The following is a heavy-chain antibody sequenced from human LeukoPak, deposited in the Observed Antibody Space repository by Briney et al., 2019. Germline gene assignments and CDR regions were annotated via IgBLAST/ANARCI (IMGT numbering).Heavy chain of an antibody. Sequence: PGESLRLSCVVSGFTFTNAWMSWVRQAPGKGLEWVGRIKRTSDGGTTDYATPVKGRFTISRDDSKDTLYLHMNALKTEDTAVYYCTTDWDTVYDYDSHPSGWFVDYWGQGILVTVSS. V-gene: IGHV3-15*01. CDR1: GFTFTNAW. D-gene: IGHD5/OR15-5a*01. J-gene: IGHJ4*02. CDR2: IKRTSDGGTT. CDR3: TTDWDTVYDYDSHPSGWFVDY.